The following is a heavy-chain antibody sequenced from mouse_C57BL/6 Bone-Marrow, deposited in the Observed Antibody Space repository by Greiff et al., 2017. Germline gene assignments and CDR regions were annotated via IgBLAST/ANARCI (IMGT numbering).Heavy chain of an antibody. Sequence: QVQLQQPGAELVKPGASVKLSCKASGYTFTSYWMHWVKQRPGQGLEWIGMIHPHSGSTNYNEKFKSKATLTVDKSSSTAYMQLSSLTSEDSAVYYCARADGSSLFAYWGQGTLVTVSA. CDR2: IHPHSGST. J-gene: IGHJ3*01. D-gene: IGHD1-1*01. V-gene: IGHV1-64*01. CDR3: ARADGSSLFAY. CDR1: GYTFTSYW.